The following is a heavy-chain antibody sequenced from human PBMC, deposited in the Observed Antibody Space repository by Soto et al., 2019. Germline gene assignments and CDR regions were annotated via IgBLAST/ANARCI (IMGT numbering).Heavy chain of an antibody. J-gene: IGHJ3*02. D-gene: IGHD2-2*01. Sequence: QLQLQESGPGLVKPSETLSLTCSVSGGSISSSNYYWAWIRQPPGKGLEWIGYIYYIGSTYYNPSLKSRVTISVDTSKNHFSLILPSVTAADTAVYYCARFNIAIVPAAIFAFDIWGQGTMVTVSS. V-gene: IGHV4-39*02. CDR3: ARFNIAIVPAAIFAFDI. CDR1: GGSISSSNYY. CDR2: IYYIGST.